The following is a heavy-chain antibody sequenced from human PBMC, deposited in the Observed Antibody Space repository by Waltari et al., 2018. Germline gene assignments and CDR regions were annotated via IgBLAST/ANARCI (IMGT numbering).Heavy chain of an antibody. D-gene: IGHD6-6*01. V-gene: IGHV5-51*03. CDR3: VACRGIAARIDP. CDR2: IYPGDSNT. Sequence: EVQLVQSGAEVKQPGASLKISCTGSAYSSTSYCTDGVRRIPGKGLEWMGIIYPGDSNTRYSPSFQGQVTISADKSISTAYLQWSSLKASDTAMYYCVACRGIAARIDPWGQGTLVTVSS. J-gene: IGHJ5*02. CDR1: AYSSTSYC.